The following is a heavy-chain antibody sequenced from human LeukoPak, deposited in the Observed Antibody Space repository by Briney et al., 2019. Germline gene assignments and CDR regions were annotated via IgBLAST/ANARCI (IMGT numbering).Heavy chain of an antibody. J-gene: IGHJ4*02. CDR1: GFVFTSYG. CDR2: ISANDGKT. D-gene: IGHD1-1*01. CDR3: ARELHVERDDY. V-gene: IGHV1-18*01. Sequence: ASVKVSCKASGFVFTSYGFTWVRQAPGQGLGWMGWISANDGKTHYSERHQGRVTMSTDTVTSTAYMELRSLRSDDTAVYYCARELHVERDDYWGQGTLVTVSS.